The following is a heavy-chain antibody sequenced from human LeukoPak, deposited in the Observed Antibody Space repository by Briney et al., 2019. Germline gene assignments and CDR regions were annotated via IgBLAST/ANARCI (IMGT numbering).Heavy chain of an antibody. CDR3: AKSGPGSFDY. V-gene: IGHV3-21*04. CDR1: GFTLSSYS. J-gene: IGHJ4*02. CDR2: ISSSSSYI. D-gene: IGHD5-12*01. Sequence: KTGGSLRLSCAASGFTLSSYSMNWVRQAPGKGLEWVSSISSSSSYIYYADSVKGRFTISRDNAKNSLYLQMNSLRAEDTAVYYCAKSGPGSFDYWGQGTLVTVSS.